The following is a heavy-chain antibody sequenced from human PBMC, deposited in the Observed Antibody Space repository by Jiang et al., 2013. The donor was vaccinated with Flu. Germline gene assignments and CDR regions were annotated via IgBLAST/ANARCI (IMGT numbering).Heavy chain of an antibody. D-gene: IGHD3-22*01. CDR1: GGSFSGYY. J-gene: IGHJ3*02. V-gene: IGHV4-34*01. CDR3: ARRDSSGYRSDAFDI. CDR2: INHSGST. Sequence: LLKPSETLSLTCAVYGGSFSGYYWSWIRQPPGKGLEWIGEINHSGSTNYNPSLKSRVTISVDTPKNQFSLKLSSVTAADTAVYYCARRDSSGYRSDAFDIWGQGTMVTVSS.